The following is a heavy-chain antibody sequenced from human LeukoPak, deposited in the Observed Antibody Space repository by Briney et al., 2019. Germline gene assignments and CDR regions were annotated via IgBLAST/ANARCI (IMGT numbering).Heavy chain of an antibody. Sequence: SETLSLTCTVSGGSISSYYWSWIRQPPGKGLEWIGYIYYSGSTNYNPSLKSRVTMSVDTSKNQFSLKLSSVTAADTAVYYCASHSGAGDAFDIWGQGTMVTVSS. J-gene: IGHJ3*02. V-gene: IGHV4-59*12. D-gene: IGHD1-26*01. CDR3: ASHSGAGDAFDI. CDR1: GGSISSYY. CDR2: IYYSGST.